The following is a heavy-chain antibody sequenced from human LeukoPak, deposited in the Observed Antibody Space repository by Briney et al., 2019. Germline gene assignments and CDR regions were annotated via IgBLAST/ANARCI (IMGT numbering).Heavy chain of an antibody. CDR1: GFTFYDYA. J-gene: IGHJ4*01. CDR3: AKGIAVAGYYFDY. CDR2: MSGDGRST. D-gene: IGHD6-19*01. V-gene: IGHV3-43*02. Sequence: GGSLRLSCAASGFTFYDYAIHWVRQAPGEGLGWVSFMSGDGRSTKYADSVKGRFTISRDNSIHSVYLQMNSLRTEDTALYYCAKGIAVAGYYFDYWGHGTLVTVSS.